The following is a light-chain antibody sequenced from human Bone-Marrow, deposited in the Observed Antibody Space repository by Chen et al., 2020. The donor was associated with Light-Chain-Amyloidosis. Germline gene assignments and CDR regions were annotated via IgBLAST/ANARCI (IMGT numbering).Light chain of an antibody. CDR1: QTVITY. CDR2: DAS. V-gene: IGKV3-15*01. Sequence: TVMTQSPATLSVPPGDRATLSCRASQTVITYLACYQQTPGQAPRLLIDDASTRATGVPASFSGSESGPEFTLTIRSLQSDDLEVYFCHQYNSWPGTFGQGTKVEIK. CDR3: HQYNSWPGT. J-gene: IGKJ1*01.